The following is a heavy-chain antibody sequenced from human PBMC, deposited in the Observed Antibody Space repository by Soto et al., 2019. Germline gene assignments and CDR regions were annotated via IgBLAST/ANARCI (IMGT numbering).Heavy chain of an antibody. V-gene: IGHV1-69*12. CDR1: GGTFSSYA. CDR3: ARTRDIVLVPAAKRQGWFDS. D-gene: IGHD2-2*01. Sequence: QVQLVQSGAEVKKPGSSVKVSCKASGGTFSSYAISWGRQAPGQGLEWMGGIIPIFGTANYAQKFQGRVTITADESTSTAYMELSSLRSEDTAVYYCARTRDIVLVPAAKRQGWFDSWGQGTLVTVS. CDR2: IIPIFGTA. J-gene: IGHJ5*01.